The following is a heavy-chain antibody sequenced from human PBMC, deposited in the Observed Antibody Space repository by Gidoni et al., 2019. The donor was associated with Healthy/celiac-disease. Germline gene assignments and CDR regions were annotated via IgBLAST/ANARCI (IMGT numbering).Heavy chain of an antibody. CDR1: GFTVGRNY. D-gene: IGHD2-21*02. CDR2: IYSGGST. Sequence: EVQLVESGGGLIQPGGSLSLSCAASGFTVGRNYMSWVRQAPGKGLEWVSVIYSGGSTYYADSVKGRFTISRDNSKNTLYLQMNSLRAEDTAVYYCASVWAYCGGDCYPTDYWGQGTLVTVSS. J-gene: IGHJ4*02. V-gene: IGHV3-53*01. CDR3: ASVWAYCGGDCYPTDY.